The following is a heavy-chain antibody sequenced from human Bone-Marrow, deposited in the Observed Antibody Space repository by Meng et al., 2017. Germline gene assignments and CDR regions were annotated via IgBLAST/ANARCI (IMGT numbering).Heavy chain of an antibody. V-gene: IGHV3-23*01. CDR3: AKDYRGSCNSISCSLYYFDY. J-gene: IGHJ4*02. CDR1: GFSFSSYA. D-gene: IGHD2-2*01. CDR2: LSGGGFTT. Sequence: GESLKISCAASGFSFSSYAMSWVRHAPGKGLEWVSALSGGGFTTYYADSVKGRFAISRHNSKNTVYLQMNSLRAEDTAVYYCAKDYRGSCNSISCSLYYFDYWGRGTLVTVSS.